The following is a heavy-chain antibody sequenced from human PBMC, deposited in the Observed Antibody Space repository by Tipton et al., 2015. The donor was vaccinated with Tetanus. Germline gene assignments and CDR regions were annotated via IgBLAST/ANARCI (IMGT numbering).Heavy chain of an antibody. J-gene: IGHJ5*02. CDR1: GGSVSSGSYY. CDR3: ARAVPGVTQRRNWCDP. CDR2: IYYSGST. Sequence: TLSLTCTVSGGSVSSGSYYWSWIRQPPGKGLEWIGYIYYSGSTNYNPSLKSRVTISVDTSKNQFSLKLSSVTAADTAVYYCARAVPGVTQRRNWCDPWSQGTLVTVSS. D-gene: IGHD2-8*01. V-gene: IGHV4-61*01.